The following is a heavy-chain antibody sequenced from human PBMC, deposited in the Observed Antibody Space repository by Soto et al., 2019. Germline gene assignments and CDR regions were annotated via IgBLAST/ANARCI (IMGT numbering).Heavy chain of an antibody. CDR1: GFSLSTSGMR. CDR2: IDWDDDK. CDR3: VRKYVGRGYSDSDGQD. J-gene: IGHJ4*02. Sequence: SGPTLVNPTQTLTLTCTFSGFSLSTSGMRVSWIRQPPGKALEWLARIDWDDDKFYSSFLTTRPTISKDPAKNQVVLKRSYMDSVETGTHYCVRKYVGRGYSDSDGQDRGQGIWGTVAS. D-gene: IGHD5-18*01. V-gene: IGHV2-70*04.